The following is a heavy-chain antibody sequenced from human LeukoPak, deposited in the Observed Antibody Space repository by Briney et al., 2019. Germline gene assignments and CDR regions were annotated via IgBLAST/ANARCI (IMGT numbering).Heavy chain of an antibody. CDR3: ARNNGMDV. J-gene: IGHJ6*02. Sequence: GGSQRLSCAASGFALSSHWMTWVRQVPGRGPEWVANVNRDGSETYYLDSVKGRFTISKDNAKNSLYLQMNSLRAEDTALYHCARNNGMDVWGQGTTVIVSS. CDR1: GFALSSHW. V-gene: IGHV3-7*03. CDR2: VNRDGSET.